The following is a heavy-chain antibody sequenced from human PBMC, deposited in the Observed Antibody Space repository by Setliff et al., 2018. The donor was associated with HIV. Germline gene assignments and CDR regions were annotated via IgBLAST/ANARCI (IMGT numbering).Heavy chain of an antibody. CDR1: GGSISSANYY. J-gene: IGHJ3*02. D-gene: IGHD2-21*02. Sequence: SETLSLTCTVSGGSISSANYYWSWIRQPPGKGLEWIGYIYYNGNAYYYNPSLKSRTTISLDASMNQFSLKLTSVTAADTAVYYCAREVDVVTTSDAFDIRGQGTMVTVSS. CDR2: IYYNGNAY. CDR3: AREVDVVTTSDAFDI. V-gene: IGHV4-30-4*08.